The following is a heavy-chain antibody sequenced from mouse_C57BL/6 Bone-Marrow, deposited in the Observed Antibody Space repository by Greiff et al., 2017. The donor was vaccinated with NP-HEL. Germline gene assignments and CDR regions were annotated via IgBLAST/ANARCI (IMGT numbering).Heavy chain of an antibody. CDR3: ARSLPPYCDSLLYWYFDV. Sequence: QVQLQQPGAELVKPGASVTLSCKASGYTFTSYWMQWVKQRPGQGLEWIGEIDPSESYTNYNQKFKGKATFTVDTSSSTAYMKLSSLTSEDSAVYYCARSLPPYCDSLLYWYFDVWGTGTTITVSA. J-gene: IGHJ1*03. CDR1: GYTFTSYW. V-gene: IGHV1-50*01. CDR2: IDPSESYT. D-gene: IGHD1-1*01.